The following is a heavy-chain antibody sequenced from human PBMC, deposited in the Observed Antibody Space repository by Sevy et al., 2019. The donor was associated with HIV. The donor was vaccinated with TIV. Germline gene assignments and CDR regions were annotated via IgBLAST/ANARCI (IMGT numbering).Heavy chain of an antibody. D-gene: IGHD6-13*01. CDR1: GFAFSSHA. V-gene: IGHV3-30*04. J-gene: IGHJ4*01. CDR2: ISYEGTET. Sequence: GGSLRLSCAASGFAFSSHAMHWVRQAPGKGLEWVAVISYEGTETFYAASVEGRFTISRENSKNMLSLQINSLGPEVTAVYYCARDGGYSIKWYPLYWGHGTLVTVSS. CDR3: ARDGGYSIKWYPLY.